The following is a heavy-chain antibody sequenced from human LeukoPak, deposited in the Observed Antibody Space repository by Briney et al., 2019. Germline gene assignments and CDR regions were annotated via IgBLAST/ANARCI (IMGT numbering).Heavy chain of an antibody. CDR2: INHSGST. Sequence: ASETLSLTCAVYGGSFSGYYWSWIRQPPGKGLEWIGEINHSGSTNYNPSLKSRVTISVDTSKNQFSLKLSSVTAADTAVYYCATGGYYDSLSFDYWGQGTLVTVSS. V-gene: IGHV4-34*01. D-gene: IGHD3-22*01. CDR3: ATGGYYDSLSFDY. CDR1: GGSFSGYY. J-gene: IGHJ4*02.